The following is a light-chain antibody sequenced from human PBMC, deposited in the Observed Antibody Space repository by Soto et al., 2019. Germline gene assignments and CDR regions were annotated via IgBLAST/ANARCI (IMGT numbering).Light chain of an antibody. Sequence: HSALTQPRSVSGSPGQAVTISCTGTSRDVGGYNSVSWYRQKPGKAPDLIIYDVGQRPSGVPDRFSGSKSGNSASLTISGLQTEDEAYYYCCSYAGSKTLYVFGSGTKVTVL. CDR2: DVG. CDR3: CSYAGSKTLYV. J-gene: IGLJ1*01. CDR1: SRDVGGYNS. V-gene: IGLV2-11*01.